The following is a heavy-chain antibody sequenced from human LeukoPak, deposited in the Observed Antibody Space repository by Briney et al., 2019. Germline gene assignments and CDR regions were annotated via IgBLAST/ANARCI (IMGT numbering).Heavy chain of an antibody. CDR2: IYSGGST. J-gene: IGHJ5*01. CDR1: GFSFSRYW. Sequence: GGSLRLSCAASGFSFSRYWMTWVRQAPGKGLEWVSVIYSGGSTYYADSVKGRFTISRDNSKNTLYLQMNSLRAEDTAIYYCASLNSSWYDCWGQGTLVTVSS. CDR3: ASLNSSWYDC. V-gene: IGHV3-53*01. D-gene: IGHD4-11*01.